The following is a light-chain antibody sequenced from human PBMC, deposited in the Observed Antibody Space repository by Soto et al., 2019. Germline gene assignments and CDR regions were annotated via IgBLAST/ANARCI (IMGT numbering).Light chain of an antibody. J-gene: IGKJ1*01. CDR1: LSINYY. Sequence: IQMTQSPSSLSAPXGYRVTLSCRESLSINYYLNWYHQKVGXPPELLXSDASSLQTGGPPSFSGSGSAAAYTRPISRLQPEDFATYYCQQTYSIPRAFGQGTKVDIK. CDR2: DAS. CDR3: QQTYSIPRA. V-gene: IGKV1-39*01.